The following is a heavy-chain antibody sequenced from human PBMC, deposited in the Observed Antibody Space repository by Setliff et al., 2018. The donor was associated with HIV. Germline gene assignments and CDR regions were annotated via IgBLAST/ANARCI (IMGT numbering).Heavy chain of an antibody. CDR1: GFTFGHYA. D-gene: IGHD3-22*01. CDR2: IRSKPQGGTT. J-gene: IGHJ3*02. V-gene: IGHV3-49*04. Sequence: PGGSLRLSCTASGFTFGHYAMSWVRQAPGRGLEWVGFIRSKPQGGTTEYAASVKGRFIISRDDSKSIAYLQMDSLKTEDTAVYYCNRAYDSSGYYYRAAFDIWGQGTMVTVSS. CDR3: NRAYDSSGYYYRAAFDI.